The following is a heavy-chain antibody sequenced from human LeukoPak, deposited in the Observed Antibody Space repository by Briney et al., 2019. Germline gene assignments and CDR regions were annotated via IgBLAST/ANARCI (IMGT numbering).Heavy chain of an antibody. Sequence: ASVKVSCKASGYTFTGYYMHWVRQAPGQGLEWMGWISPNSGGTKYAQKFQGRVTMTRDTSISTAYMELSRLRSDDTAVYYCARGPSYGVYYYYYMDVWGKGTTVTVSS. CDR2: ISPNSGGT. CDR1: GYTFTGYY. V-gene: IGHV1-2*02. CDR3: ARGPSYGVYYYYYMDV. J-gene: IGHJ6*03. D-gene: IGHD4-17*01.